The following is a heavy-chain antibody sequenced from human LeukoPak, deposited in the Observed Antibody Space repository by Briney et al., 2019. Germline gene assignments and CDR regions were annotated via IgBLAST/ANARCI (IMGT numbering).Heavy chain of an antibody. Sequence: PSETLSLTCTVSGGYISSSSYYRGWLRQPPGKGLEWIGSIYYSGRTYYNPSLKCRVTISVDTSKNQFSLKLSSVTAADTAVYYCARRGGSGYYPPYWYFDLWGRGTLVTVSS. CDR2: IYYSGRT. D-gene: IGHD3-22*01. CDR1: GGYISSSSYY. CDR3: ARRGGSGYYPPYWYFDL. J-gene: IGHJ2*01. V-gene: IGHV4-39*01.